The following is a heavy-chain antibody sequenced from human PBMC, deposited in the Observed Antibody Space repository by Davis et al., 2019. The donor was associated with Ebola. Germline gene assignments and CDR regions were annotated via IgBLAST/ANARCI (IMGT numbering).Heavy chain of an antibody. Sequence: GESLKISCAASGFTFSSYWMSWVRQAPGKGLEWVANIKQDGSEKYYVDSVKGRFTISRDNAKNSLYLQMNSLRAEDTAVYYCASSWGSGWYVYWGQGTLVTVSS. V-gene: IGHV3-7*01. CDR2: IKQDGSEK. D-gene: IGHD6-19*01. J-gene: IGHJ4*02. CDR3: ASSWGSGWYVY. CDR1: GFTFSSYW.